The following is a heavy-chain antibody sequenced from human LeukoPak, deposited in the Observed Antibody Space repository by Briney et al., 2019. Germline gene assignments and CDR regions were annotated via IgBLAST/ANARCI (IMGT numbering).Heavy chain of an antibody. CDR3: AKGGLNDYGDYGGAPASDI. D-gene: IGHD4-17*01. J-gene: IGHJ3*02. CDR1: GFTFSSYA. Sequence: PGGSLRLSCAASGFTFSSYAMSWVRQAPGKGLEWVSAISGSGGSTYYADSVKGRFTISRDNSKNTLYLQMNSLRAEDTAVYYCAKGGLNDYGDYGGAPASDIWGQGTMVTVSS. V-gene: IGHV3-23*01. CDR2: ISGSGGST.